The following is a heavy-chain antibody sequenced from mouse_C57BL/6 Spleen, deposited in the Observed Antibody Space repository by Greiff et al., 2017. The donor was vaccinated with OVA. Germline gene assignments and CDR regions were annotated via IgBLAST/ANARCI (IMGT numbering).Heavy chain of an antibody. CDR2: INPNNGGT. J-gene: IGHJ2*01. D-gene: IGHD4-1*01. Sequence: VQLKQSGPELVKPGASVKISCKASGYTFTDYYMNWVKQSHGKSLEWIGDINPNNGGTSYNQKFKGKATLTVDESSSTAYMELRSLTSEDSAVYYCARRGNWYYYDCWGQGTTLTVS. V-gene: IGHV1-26*01. CDR1: GYTFTDYY. CDR3: ARRGNWYYYDC.